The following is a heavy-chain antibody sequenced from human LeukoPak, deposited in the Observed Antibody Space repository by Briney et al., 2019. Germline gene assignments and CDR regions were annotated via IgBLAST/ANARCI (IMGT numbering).Heavy chain of an antibody. Sequence: GGSLRLPCAASGFTFSSYAMHWVRQAPGKGLEWVAVISYDGSNKYYADSVKGRFTISRDNSKNTLYLQMSSLRAEDTAVYYCARSRITMVRGATDYWGQGTLVTVSS. V-gene: IGHV3-30-3*01. D-gene: IGHD3-10*01. CDR1: GFTFSSYA. J-gene: IGHJ4*02. CDR2: ISYDGSNK. CDR3: ARSRITMVRGATDY.